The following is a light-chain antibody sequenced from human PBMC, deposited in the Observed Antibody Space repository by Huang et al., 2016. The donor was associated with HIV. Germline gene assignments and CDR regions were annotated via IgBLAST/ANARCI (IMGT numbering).Light chain of an antibody. CDR1: QDIDAY. Sequence: DIQMTQSPSSLSASIGDRITISCRASQDIDAYLAWYQPKPGKVPNLLIYAASTLQSGVPSRFSGSGSGTNFTLTIGSLQPEDVGSYYCQKYNDVPRTFGHGTKVEIK. CDR3: QKYNDVPRT. CDR2: AAS. V-gene: IGKV1-27*01. J-gene: IGKJ1*01.